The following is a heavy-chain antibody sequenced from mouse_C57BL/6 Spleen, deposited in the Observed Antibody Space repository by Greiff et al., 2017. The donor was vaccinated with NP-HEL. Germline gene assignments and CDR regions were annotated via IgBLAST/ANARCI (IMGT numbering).Heavy chain of an antibody. CDR3: ASGYGYERDWYFDV. J-gene: IGHJ1*03. V-gene: IGHV3-6*01. D-gene: IGHD2-2*01. CDR1: GYSITSGYY. CDR2: ISYDGSN. Sequence: EVHLVESGPGLVKPSQSLSLTCSVTGYSITSGYYWNWIRQFPGNKLEWMGYISYDGSNNYNPSLKNRISITRDTSKNQFFLKLNSVTTEDTATYYCASGYGYERDWYFDVWGTGTTVTVSS.